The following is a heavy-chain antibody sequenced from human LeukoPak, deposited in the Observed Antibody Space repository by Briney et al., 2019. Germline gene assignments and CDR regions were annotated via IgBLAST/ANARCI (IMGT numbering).Heavy chain of an antibody. CDR1: GGSFSGYY. Sequence: PSETLSLTCAVYGGSFSGYYWSWIRQPPGKGLEWIGEINHSGSTNYNPSLKSRVTISVDTSKNQFSLKLSSVTAADTAVYYCASYGDYWFDPWGQGTLVTVSS. CDR2: INHSGST. V-gene: IGHV4-34*01. CDR3: ASYGDYWFDP. D-gene: IGHD4-17*01. J-gene: IGHJ5*02.